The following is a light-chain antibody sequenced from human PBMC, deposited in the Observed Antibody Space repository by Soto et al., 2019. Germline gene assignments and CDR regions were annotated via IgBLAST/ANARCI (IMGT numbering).Light chain of an antibody. V-gene: IGKV3-15*01. CDR2: SVS. J-gene: IGKJ2*01. CDR1: QSVSTN. Sequence: EIVMTHSPATPSVSPGERATLSCRASQSVSTNLAWYQQKLGQAPRLLIHSVSTRATGIPAKFSGSGSGTEFTLTISSLQSEDIAVYYCQQYHHWPPVSTFGQGTKVEIK. CDR3: QQYHHWPPVST.